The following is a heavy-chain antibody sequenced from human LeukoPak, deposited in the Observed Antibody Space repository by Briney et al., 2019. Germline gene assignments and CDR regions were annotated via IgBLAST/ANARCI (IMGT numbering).Heavy chain of an antibody. D-gene: IGHD4-11*01. Sequence: QAGGSLRLSCAASGFTLSSYWIHWVRQAPGKGLVWVSRINSDGRRTTYADSVKGRFTISRDNAKNTLYLQMNSLRTEDTAVYYCAKTTGRADYSSDGGYYGLDVWGQGTAVTVSS. V-gene: IGHV3-74*01. CDR3: AKTTGRADYSSDGGYYGLDV. CDR1: GFTLSSYW. CDR2: INSDGRRT. J-gene: IGHJ6*02.